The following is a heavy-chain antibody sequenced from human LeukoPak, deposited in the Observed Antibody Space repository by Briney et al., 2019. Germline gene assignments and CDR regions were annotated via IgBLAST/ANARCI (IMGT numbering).Heavy chain of an antibody. Sequence: ASVKVSCKASGYTFTGYYMHWVRQAPGQGLEWMGWINPNSGGTNYAQKFQGRVTMTRDTSISTAYMELSRLRSDDTAVYYCARELTIVVVPAAMGYWGQGTLVTVSS. CDR2: INPNSGGT. CDR1: GYTFTGYY. J-gene: IGHJ4*02. D-gene: IGHD2-2*01. V-gene: IGHV1-2*02. CDR3: ARELTIVVVPAAMGY.